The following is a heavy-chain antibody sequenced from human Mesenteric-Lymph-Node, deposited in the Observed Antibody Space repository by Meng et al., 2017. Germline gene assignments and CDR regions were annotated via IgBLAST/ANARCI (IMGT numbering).Heavy chain of an antibody. CDR1: GFTFSTYA. CDR2: IKQDGSEK. V-gene: IGHV3-7*04. D-gene: IGHD1-26*01. J-gene: IGHJ4*02. Sequence: GESLKISCAASGFTFSTYAMIWVRQAPGKGLEWVASIKQDGSEKTYVGSVKGRFTISRDNAKNSMDLQMSSLRAEDTAVYYCLRGGTWTFDCWGQGTLVTVSS. CDR3: LRGGTWTFDC.